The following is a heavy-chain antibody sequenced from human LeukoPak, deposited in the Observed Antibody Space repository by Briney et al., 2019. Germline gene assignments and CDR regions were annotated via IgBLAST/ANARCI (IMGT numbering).Heavy chain of an antibody. CDR2: IYYSGST. CDR3: ARVLTYGYLDY. CDR1: GGSISSYY. D-gene: IGHD3-16*02. Sequence: PSETLSLTCTVSGGSISSYYWSWIRQPPGKGLEWIGYIYYSGSTNYNPSLKSRVAISVDTSKNQFSLKLSSVTAADTAVYYCARVLTYGYLDYWGQGTLVTVSS. J-gene: IGHJ4*02. V-gene: IGHV4-59*01.